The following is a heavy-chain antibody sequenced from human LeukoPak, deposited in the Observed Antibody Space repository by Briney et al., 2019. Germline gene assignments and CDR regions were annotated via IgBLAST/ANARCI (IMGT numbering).Heavy chain of an antibody. V-gene: IGHV4-39*01. CDR2: IYYSGST. J-gene: IGHJ5*02. CDR3: ARGGSDS. Sequence: SETLSLTCTVSGGSISSSSYYWGWIRQPPGKRLEWIGSIYYSGSTYYNPSLKSRVTISVDTSKNQFSLKLNSVTAADTAVYYCARGGSDSWGQGTLVSVSS. D-gene: IGHD3-10*01. CDR1: GGSISSSSYY.